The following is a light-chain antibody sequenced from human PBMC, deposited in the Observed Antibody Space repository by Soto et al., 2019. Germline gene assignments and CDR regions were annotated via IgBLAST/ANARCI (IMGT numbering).Light chain of an antibody. V-gene: IGKV1-33*01. CDR1: RDISNY. CDR3: QHYNSLPIT. Sequence: DIQMTQSPSSLSASVGDRVTITCQASRDISNYLNWYQQKPGKAPKLLIYDASQLETGVPSKFSGSGSGTDFTFTINNLQAEDIGTYYCQHYNSLPITFGQGTRLEIK. CDR2: DAS. J-gene: IGKJ5*01.